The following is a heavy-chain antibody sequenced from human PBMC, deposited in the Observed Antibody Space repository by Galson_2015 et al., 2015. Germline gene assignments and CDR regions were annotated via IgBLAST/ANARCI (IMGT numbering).Heavy chain of an antibody. D-gene: IGHD1-26*01. Sequence: LSLTCTVSGGSISRYYWSWIRQPPGKGPEWIGYIYYSESTNYNPSLKSRVTISVDTSKNEFSLKLSSVTAADTAVYYCARDRGGATRSPDYWGQGTLVTVSS. CDR3: ARDRGGATRSPDY. CDR2: IYYSEST. J-gene: IGHJ4*02. CDR1: GGSISRYY. V-gene: IGHV4-59*01.